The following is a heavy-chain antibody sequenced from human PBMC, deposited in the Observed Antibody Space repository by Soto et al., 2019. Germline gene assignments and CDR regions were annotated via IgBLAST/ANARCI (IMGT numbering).Heavy chain of an antibody. J-gene: IGHJ4*02. CDR2: IYPGDSDT. Sequence: GESLKISCKGSGYSFTSYWIGWVRQMPGKGLEWMGIIYPGDSDTRYSPSFQGQVTISADKSISTAYLQWSSLKASDTAMYYCASNPYGCLETHECYFDYWGQGTLVTVSS. D-gene: IGHD3-10*01. CDR3: ASNPYGCLETHECYFDY. CDR1: GYSFTSYW. V-gene: IGHV5-51*01.